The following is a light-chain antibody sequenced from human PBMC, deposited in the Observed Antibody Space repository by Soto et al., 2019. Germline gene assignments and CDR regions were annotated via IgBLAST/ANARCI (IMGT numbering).Light chain of an antibody. CDR2: GNI. CDR1: SSNIGAGYD. Sequence: QSVLTQPPSVSGAPGQRVTISCTGSSSNIGAGYDVHWYQQFPGKAPKLLIYGNINRPSGVPDRFSGSKSGASPYLAITGLRAEDEADYYCQSYDNSLSGDVFGGGTKLTVL. CDR3: QSYDNSLSGDV. V-gene: IGLV1-40*01. J-gene: IGLJ2*01.